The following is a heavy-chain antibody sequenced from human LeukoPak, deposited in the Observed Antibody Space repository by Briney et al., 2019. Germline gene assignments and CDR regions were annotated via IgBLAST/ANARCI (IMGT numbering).Heavy chain of an antibody. CDR3: ARDPSHYYYMDV. CDR2: MNPNSGGT. Sequence: ASVKVSCKASGYTFTSYAMNWVRQAPGQGLEWMGWMNPNSGGTNYAQKFKGRVTMTRDTSISTAYMELSRLTSDDTAVYYCARDPSHYYYMDVWGKGTTVTVSS. J-gene: IGHJ6*03. CDR1: GYTFTSYA. V-gene: IGHV1-2*02.